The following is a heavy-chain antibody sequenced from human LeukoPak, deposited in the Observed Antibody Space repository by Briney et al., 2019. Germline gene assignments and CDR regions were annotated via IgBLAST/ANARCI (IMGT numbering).Heavy chain of an antibody. J-gene: IGHJ4*02. Sequence: GRFSISRDNTNNALYLQMNSLRVEDTAVYYCAKDGCSGGSCTFDYWGQGTLVTVSS. V-gene: IGHV3-11*05. D-gene: IGHD2-15*01. CDR3: AKDGCSGGSCTFDY.